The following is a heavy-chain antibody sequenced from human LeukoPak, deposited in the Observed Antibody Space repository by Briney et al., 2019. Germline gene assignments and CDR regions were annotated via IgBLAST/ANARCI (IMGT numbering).Heavy chain of an antibody. CDR2: IYYSGST. D-gene: IGHD1-26*01. CDR3: ASAGGSYGY. CDR1: GASISSASDY. Sequence: SETLSLTCAVSGASISSASDYWSWIRQHPGKGLEWIGYIYYSGSTYYNPSLKSRVTISVDTSKNQFSLKLSSVTAADTAVYYCASAGGSYGYWGQGTLVTVSS. V-gene: IGHV4-31*11. J-gene: IGHJ4*02.